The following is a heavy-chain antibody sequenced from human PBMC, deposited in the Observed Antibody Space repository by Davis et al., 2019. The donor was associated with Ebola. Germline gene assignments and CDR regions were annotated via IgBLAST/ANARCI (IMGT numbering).Heavy chain of an antibody. CDR2: IGTAGDT. V-gene: IGHV3-13*01. Sequence: PGGSLRLSCAASGFTFSSYDMHWVRQVAGEGLEWVSSIGTAGDTYYPGSVKGRFTISRENAKNSLYLQMNSLRAGDTAVYYCARRSLYYYYGMDVWGRGTTVTVSS. J-gene: IGHJ6*02. CDR3: ARRSLYYYYGMDV. CDR1: GFTFSSYD.